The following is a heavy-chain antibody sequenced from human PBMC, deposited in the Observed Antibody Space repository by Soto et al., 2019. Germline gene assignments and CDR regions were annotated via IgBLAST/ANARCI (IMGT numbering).Heavy chain of an antibody. V-gene: IGHV4-39*01. J-gene: IGHJ6*03. D-gene: IGHD3-9*01. CDR3: AMFNYYILTGYTFYDNMVV. CDR1: GGSISSSSYY. CDR2: IYYSGST. Sequence: QLQLQESGPGLVKPSETLSLTCTVSGGSISSSSYYWGWIRQPPGKGLEWIGRIYYSGSTYYNPSLKTRVTISVDRFKNPFSLKLRSVTAADTAVYYCAMFNYYILTGYTFYDNMVVWGKGTTVTVSS.